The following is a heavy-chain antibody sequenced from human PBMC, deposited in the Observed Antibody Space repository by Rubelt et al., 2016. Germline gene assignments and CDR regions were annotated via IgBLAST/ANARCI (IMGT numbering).Heavy chain of an antibody. CDR3: ARLGKWSAGGVDY. CDR1: GGSISSSSYY. D-gene: IGHD3-16*01. CDR2: ISYSGST. Sequence: QLQLQESGPGLVKPSETLSLTCTVSGGSISSSSYYWGWIRQPPGKGLEWIGSISYSGSTYYNPSLKSRVNLYVDTSKNQSSLKLNSMTAADTAVYYCARLGKWSAGGVDYWGQGTLVTVSS. J-gene: IGHJ4*02. V-gene: IGHV4-39*01.